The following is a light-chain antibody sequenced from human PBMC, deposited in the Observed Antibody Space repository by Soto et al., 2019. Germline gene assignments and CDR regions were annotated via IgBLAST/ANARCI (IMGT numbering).Light chain of an antibody. CDR2: VNN. CDR1: SSNIGAGYD. CDR3: QSYDSSLSTSGV. V-gene: IGLV1-40*01. J-gene: IGLJ3*02. Sequence: QPVLTQPPSVSGAPGQRVTISCTGSSSNIGAGYDVHWYQQLPGTAPKLLIYVNNNRPSRVPDRFSASKSGTSASLVITGLQAEDEADYYCQSYDSSLSTSGVFGGGTKVTVL.